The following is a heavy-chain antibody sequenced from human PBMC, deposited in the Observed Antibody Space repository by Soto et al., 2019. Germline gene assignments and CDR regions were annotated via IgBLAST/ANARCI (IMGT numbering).Heavy chain of an antibody. CDR2: ISYDGSNK. D-gene: IGHD1-7*01. Sequence: GGSLRLSCAASGFTFSSYAMHWVRQAPGKGLEWVAVISYDGSNKYYADSVKGRFTISRDNSKNTLYLQMNSLRAEDTAVYYCARGPTELGYFDYWGQGTLVTVSS. CDR3: ARGPTELGYFDY. J-gene: IGHJ4*02. CDR1: GFTFSSYA. V-gene: IGHV3-30-3*01.